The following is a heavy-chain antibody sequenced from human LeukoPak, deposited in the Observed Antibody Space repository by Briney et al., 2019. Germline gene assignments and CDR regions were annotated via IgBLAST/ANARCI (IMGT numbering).Heavy chain of an antibody. CDR3: AKDIDWLAFED. CDR2: IGPSGDKT. Sequence: GGSLRLSCAASGYTFNIHGMNWVRQAPGKGPEWVSGIGPSGDKTYYADSVKGRFTISRDNSENKVYLQMNSLRVEDTALYYCAKDIDWLAFEDWGQGTLVTVSS. CDR1: GYTFNIHG. J-gene: IGHJ4*02. D-gene: IGHD6-19*01. V-gene: IGHV3-23*01.